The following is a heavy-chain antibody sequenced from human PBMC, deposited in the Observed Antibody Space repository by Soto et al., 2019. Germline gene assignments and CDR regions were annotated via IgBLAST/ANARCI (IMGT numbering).Heavy chain of an antibody. V-gene: IGHV3-64*01. CDR3: ARAYCSGGNCQLFFDY. Sequence: EVQLVESGGGLVQPGGSLRLSCAASGFTFSSYAMHWVRQAPGKGLEYVSAITTSGNSPYYASSVKGRFTISRDNSKNTLYLQMGSLRAEDMAVYYCARAYCSGGNCQLFFDYWGQGTLVTVSS. CDR2: ITTSGNSP. D-gene: IGHD2-15*01. J-gene: IGHJ4*02. CDR1: GFTFSSYA.